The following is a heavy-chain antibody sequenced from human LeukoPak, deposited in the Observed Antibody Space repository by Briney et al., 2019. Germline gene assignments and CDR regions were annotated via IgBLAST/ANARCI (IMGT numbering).Heavy chain of an antibody. D-gene: IGHD2-15*01. V-gene: IGHV1-2*02. CDR2: INPNSGGT. J-gene: IGHJ4*02. Sequence: ASVKVSCKASGYTFTGYYMHWVRQAPGQGLEWMGWINPNSGGTNYAQKFQGRVTMTRDTSISTACMELSRLRSDDTAVYYCARDCSGGSCYTLDYWGQGTLVTVSS. CDR3: ARDCSGGSCYTLDY. CDR1: GYTFTGYY.